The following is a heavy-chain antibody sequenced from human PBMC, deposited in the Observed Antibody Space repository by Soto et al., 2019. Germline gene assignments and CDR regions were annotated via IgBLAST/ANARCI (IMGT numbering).Heavy chain of an antibody. D-gene: IGHD3-10*01. CDR2: INPSGGST. J-gene: IGHJ3*02. V-gene: IGHV1-46*03. CDR3: ARERAMVRGVILDAFDI. CDR1: GYTFTSYY. Sequence: QVQLVQSGAEVKKPGASVKVSCKASGYTFTSYYMHWVRQAPGQGLEWMGIINPSGGSTSYAQKFQGRVTITRDKSMSTVYMELSSLRSEDTAVYYCARERAMVRGVILDAFDIWGQGTMVTVSS.